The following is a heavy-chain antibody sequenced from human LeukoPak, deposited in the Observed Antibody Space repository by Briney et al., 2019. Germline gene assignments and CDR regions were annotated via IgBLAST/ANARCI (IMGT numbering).Heavy chain of an antibody. J-gene: IGHJ4*02. CDR2: ISGSGGST. CDR1: GFTFSSYA. CDR3: AKANNFWSGYYVLDY. V-gene: IGHV3-23*01. Sequence: GGSLRLSCAASGFTFSSYAMSWVRQAPGKGLEWVSAISGSGGSTYYADSVKGRFTISRDNSKNTLYLQMNSLRAVDTAVYYCAKANNFWSGYYVLDYWGQGTLVTVSS. D-gene: IGHD3-3*01.